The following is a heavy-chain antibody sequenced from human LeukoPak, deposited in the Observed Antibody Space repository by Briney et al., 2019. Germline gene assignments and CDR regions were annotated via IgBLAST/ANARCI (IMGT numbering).Heavy chain of an antibody. Sequence: GGSLRLSCAASGFTFSSYGMHWVRQAPGKGLEWVAFIRYDGSNKYYADSVKGRFTISRDNSKNTLYLQMNSLRAEDTAVYYCARGGNYDILTGYYIDAFDIWGQGTMVTVSS. CDR1: GFTFSSYG. V-gene: IGHV3-30*02. D-gene: IGHD3-9*01. CDR2: IRYDGSNK. J-gene: IGHJ3*02. CDR3: ARGGNYDILTGYYIDAFDI.